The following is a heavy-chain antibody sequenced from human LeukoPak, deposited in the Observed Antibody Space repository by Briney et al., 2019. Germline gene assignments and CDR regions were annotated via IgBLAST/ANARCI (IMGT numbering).Heavy chain of an antibody. Sequence: PGGSLRLSCTASGINFSNAWMSWVRQAPGKGLEWVGRIKSETAGGTREYSTPVKGRFTISRDDSKKTLSLQMNSLKTEDTAVYYCTTDWEYDFWSGYYVPNFWGQGTLVTVSS. D-gene: IGHD3-3*01. J-gene: IGHJ4*02. V-gene: IGHV3-15*01. CDR2: IKSETAGGTR. CDR1: GINFSNAW. CDR3: TTDWEYDFWSGYYVPNF.